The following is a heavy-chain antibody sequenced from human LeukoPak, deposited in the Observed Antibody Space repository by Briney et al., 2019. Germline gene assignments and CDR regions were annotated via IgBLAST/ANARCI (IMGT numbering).Heavy chain of an antibody. J-gene: IGHJ4*02. CDR1: GGSISSYY. Sequence: SETLSLTCSVSGGSISSYYWSWIRQPPGKGLEWIGYIYYSGSTNYNPSLKSRVTMSVDTSKNQFSLKLTSVTAADTAVYYCASRDEIGYCSGGSCYLSTTAPPGYWGQGTLVTVSS. D-gene: IGHD2-15*01. CDR2: IYYSGST. V-gene: IGHV4-59*08. CDR3: ASRDEIGYCSGGSCYLSTTAPPGY.